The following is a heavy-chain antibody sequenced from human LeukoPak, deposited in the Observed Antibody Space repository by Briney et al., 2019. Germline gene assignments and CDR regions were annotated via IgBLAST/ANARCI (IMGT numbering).Heavy chain of an antibody. CDR1: GGSISSYY. CDR2: IYSTGST. Sequence: SETLSLTCTVSGGSISSYYWSWIRQPAGKGLEWIGRIYSTGSTNYNPSLKSRVTMSVDTSKNQFSLRLRSVTAADTAVYYWARQKASAGTAGFDFWGQGALVTVSS. J-gene: IGHJ4*02. V-gene: IGHV4-4*07. CDR3: ARQKASAGTAGFDF. D-gene: IGHD6-13*01.